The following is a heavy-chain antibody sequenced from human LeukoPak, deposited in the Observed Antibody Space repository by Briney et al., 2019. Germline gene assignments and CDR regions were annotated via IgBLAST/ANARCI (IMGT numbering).Heavy chain of an antibody. CDR1: GFTFSSYW. J-gene: IGHJ5*02. Sequence: GGSLRLSCAAAGFTFSSYWMHWVRQAPGKGLVWVSRINSDGSSTSYADSVKGRFTISRDNAKNTLYLQMNSLRAEDTAVYYCARQGITIFSEWFDPWGQGTQVTVSS. D-gene: IGHD3-9*01. CDR2: INSDGSST. CDR3: ARQGITIFSEWFDP. V-gene: IGHV3-74*01.